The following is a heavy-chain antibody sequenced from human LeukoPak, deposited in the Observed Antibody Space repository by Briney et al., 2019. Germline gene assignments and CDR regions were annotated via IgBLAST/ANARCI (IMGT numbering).Heavy chain of an antibody. CDR3: AAHKAEYSSSQDPTGVYYFDY. CDR1: GFTFSSYA. V-gene: IGHV3-23*01. CDR2: ISGSGGST. J-gene: IGHJ4*02. Sequence: GGSLRLSCAASGFTFSSYAMSWVRQAPGKGLEWVSAISGSGGSTYYADSVKGRFTISRDNSKNTLYLQMNSLRAEDTAVYYCAAHKAEYSSSQDPTGVYYFDYWGQGTLVTVSS. D-gene: IGHD6-6*01.